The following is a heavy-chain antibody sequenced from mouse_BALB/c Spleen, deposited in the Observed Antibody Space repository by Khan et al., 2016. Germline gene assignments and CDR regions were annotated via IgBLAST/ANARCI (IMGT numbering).Heavy chain of an antibody. CDR3: AIYGDDDY. V-gene: IGHV1S126*01. Sequence: QVQLKESGPQLVRPGASVKISCKASGYSFTSYWMHWVKQRPGQGLEWIGMIDPSDSETRLNQTFKDKATLTVDKSSSTAYMQLSSPTSEDSAVYYCAIYGDDDYGGRGTTLTFSS. D-gene: IGHD2-2*01. J-gene: IGHJ2*01. CDR2: IDPSDSET. CDR1: GYSFTSYW.